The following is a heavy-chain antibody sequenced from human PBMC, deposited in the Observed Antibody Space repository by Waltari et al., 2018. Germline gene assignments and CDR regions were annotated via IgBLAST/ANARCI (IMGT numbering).Heavy chain of an antibody. CDR1: GFTFSSYG. Sequence: QVQLVESGGGVVQPGGSLRLSCAASGFTFSSYGMHWVRQAPGKGLEGVAFIRYDGSNKYYADSVKGRFTISRDNSKNTLYLQMNSLRAEDTAVYYCAKDLQGATIFDYWGQGTLVTVSS. J-gene: IGHJ4*02. V-gene: IGHV3-30*02. CDR2: IRYDGSNK. D-gene: IGHD1-26*01. CDR3: AKDLQGATIFDY.